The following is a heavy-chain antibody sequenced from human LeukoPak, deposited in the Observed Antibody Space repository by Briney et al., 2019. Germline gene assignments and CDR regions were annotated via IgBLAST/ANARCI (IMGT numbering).Heavy chain of an antibody. CDR1: GGTFSSYA. V-gene: IGHV1-69*05. CDR3: ARAGRWLHGPYYFDY. D-gene: IGHD5-24*01. CDR2: IIPIFGTA. J-gene: IGHJ4*02. Sequence: GASVKVSCKASGGTFSSYAISWVRQAPGPGLEWMGRIIPIFGTATYAQKFQGRVTITTDESTSTAYMELSSLRSEDTAVYYCARAGRWLHGPYYFDYWGQGTLVTVSS.